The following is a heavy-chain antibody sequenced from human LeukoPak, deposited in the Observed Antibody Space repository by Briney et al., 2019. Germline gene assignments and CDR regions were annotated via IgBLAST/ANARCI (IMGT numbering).Heavy chain of an antibody. CDR2: MNPNSGNT. Sequence: ASVKVSCKASGYTFTSYDINWVRQATGQGLEWMGWMNPNSGNTGYAQKFQGRVTITRNTSISTAYMELSSLRSEDTAVYYCARAPYGSGTGSYYYYMDVWGKGTTVTVSS. J-gene: IGHJ6*03. CDR1: GYTFTSYD. CDR3: ARAPYGSGTGSYYYYMDV. D-gene: IGHD3-10*01. V-gene: IGHV1-8*03.